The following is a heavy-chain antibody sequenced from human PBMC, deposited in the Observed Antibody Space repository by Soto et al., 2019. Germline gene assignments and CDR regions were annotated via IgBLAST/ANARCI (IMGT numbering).Heavy chain of an antibody. CDR1: GFTFNNYA. CDR3: AKDVGYSGSYYPY. CDR2: IDGSGENT. J-gene: IGHJ4*02. V-gene: IGHV3-23*01. D-gene: IGHD1-26*01. Sequence: GGSLRLSCAASGFTFNNYAMIWARQAPGKGPEWVSGIDGSGENTYYADSVRGRFTISRDNSKNTLYLQMNSLRAEDTAVYYCAKDVGYSGSYYPYWGQGTLVTVSS.